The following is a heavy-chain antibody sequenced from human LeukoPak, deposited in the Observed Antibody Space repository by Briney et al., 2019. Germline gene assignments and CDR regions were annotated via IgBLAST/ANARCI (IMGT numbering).Heavy chain of an antibody. CDR2: IIPIFGTA. Sequence: SVKVSCKASGGTFSSYAISWVRQAPGQGLEWMGGIIPIFGTANYAQKFQGRVMITTDESTSTAYMELSSLRSEDTAVYYCARAYYYGSGERIDAFDIWGQGTMVTVSS. V-gene: IGHV1-69*05. J-gene: IGHJ3*02. D-gene: IGHD3-10*01. CDR3: ARAYYYGSGERIDAFDI. CDR1: GGTFSSYA.